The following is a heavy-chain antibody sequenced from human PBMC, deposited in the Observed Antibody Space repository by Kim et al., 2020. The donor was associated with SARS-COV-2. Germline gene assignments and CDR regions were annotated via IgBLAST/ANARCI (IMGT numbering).Heavy chain of an antibody. CDR3: AHDSPGLYGFDV. V-gene: IGHV2-5*01. D-gene: IGHD6-19*01. CDR1: EFSLTTGGVG. Sequence: SGPTLVNPTQTLTLTCVFSEFSLTTGGVGVAWVRQPPGKALEWLALIYGNDQKWYSPSLKRRLTIAKDASNNQVVLTLTNMRPVDAGTYYCAHDSPGLYGFDVWGQETTVTVSS. J-gene: IGHJ6*02. CDR2: IYGNDQK.